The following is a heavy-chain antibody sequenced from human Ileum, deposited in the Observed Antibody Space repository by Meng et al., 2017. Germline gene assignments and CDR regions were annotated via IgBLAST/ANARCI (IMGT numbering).Heavy chain of an antibody. D-gene: IGHD3-3*01. J-gene: IGHJ5*02. V-gene: IGHV4-4*02. CDR3: ARENTIFGVVWGSWFDP. CDR1: GGSFSSGNW. CDR2: IFHTGNT. Sequence: QMQLQESGPGLVKPSGTLSLTCGVSGGSFSSGNWWGWVRQPPGKGLEWIGEIFHTGNTNYNPSLQSRVTISVDTSKNQFSLKLSSVTAADTAVYYCARENTIFGVVWGSWFDPWGQGTLVTVSS.